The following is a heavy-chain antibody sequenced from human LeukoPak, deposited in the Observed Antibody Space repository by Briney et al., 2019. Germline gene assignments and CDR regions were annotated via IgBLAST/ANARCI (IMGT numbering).Heavy chain of an antibody. D-gene: IGHD6-13*01. J-gene: IGHJ4*02. V-gene: IGHV1-8*01. CDR3: ARGDGSSWEFDY. Sequence: ASVKVSCKASGYTFTSHDINWVRQATGQGLEWMGWMNPNSGNTGYAQKFQGRVTMTRNTSISTAYMELSSLRSEDTAVYYCARGDGSSWEFDYWGQGTLVTVSS. CDR2: MNPNSGNT. CDR1: GYTFTSHD.